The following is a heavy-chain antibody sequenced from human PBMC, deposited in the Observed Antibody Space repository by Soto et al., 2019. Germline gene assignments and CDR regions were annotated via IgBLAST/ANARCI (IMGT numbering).Heavy chain of an antibody. CDR3: ARDPSYDSSGYYYYYGMDV. CDR1: GGTFSSYA. D-gene: IGHD3-22*01. V-gene: IGHV1-69*13. Sequence: SGKVSCKASGGTFSSYAISWVRQAPGQGLEWMGGIIPIFGTANYAQKFQGRVTITADESTSTAYMELSSLRSEDTAVYYCARDPSYDSSGYYYYYGMDVWGQGTTVTVSS. J-gene: IGHJ6*02. CDR2: IIPIFGTA.